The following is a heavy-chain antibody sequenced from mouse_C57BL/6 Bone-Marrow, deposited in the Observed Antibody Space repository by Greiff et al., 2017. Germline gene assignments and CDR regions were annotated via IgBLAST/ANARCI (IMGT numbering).Heavy chain of an antibody. Sequence: EVKLQESGEGLVKPGGSLKLSCAASGFTFSSYAMSWVRQTPEKRLEWVAYISGGGDYIYYADTVKGRFTISRDNARNTLYLQMSSLKSEDTAMYYCTREVPYYYAMDYWGQGTSVTVSS. CDR3: TREVPYYYAMDY. V-gene: IGHV5-9-1*02. CDR1: GFTFSSYA. J-gene: IGHJ4*01. CDR2: ISGGGDYI.